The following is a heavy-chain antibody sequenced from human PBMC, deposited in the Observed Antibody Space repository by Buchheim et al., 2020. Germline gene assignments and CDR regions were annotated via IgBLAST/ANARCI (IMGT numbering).Heavy chain of an antibody. V-gene: IGHV3-66*01. Sequence: EVQLVESGGGLVQPGGSLRLSCAASGFTVSSNYMSWVRQAPGKGLEWVSVIYSGGSTYYADSVKGRFTISRDNSTKTLYLQMSSLRAEDTAVYYCARVGGATTGPEDYWGQGTL. CDR3: ARVGGATTGPEDY. D-gene: IGHD1-26*01. CDR2: IYSGGST. CDR1: GFTVSSNY. J-gene: IGHJ4*02.